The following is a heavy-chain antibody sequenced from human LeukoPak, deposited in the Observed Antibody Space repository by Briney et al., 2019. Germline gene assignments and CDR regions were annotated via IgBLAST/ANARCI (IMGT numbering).Heavy chain of an antibody. V-gene: IGHV5-51*01. CDR2: IYPGDSDT. CDR3: ARLGGYSGYDSFSFWFDP. D-gene: IGHD5-12*01. CDR1: GYSFTSYW. Sequence: GESLKISCKGSGYSFTSYWIGWVRQMPGKGLEWMGVIYPGDSDTRYSPSFQGQVTISADKSISTAYLQWSSLKASDTAMYYCARLGGYSGYDSFSFWFDPWGQGTLVTVSS. J-gene: IGHJ5*02.